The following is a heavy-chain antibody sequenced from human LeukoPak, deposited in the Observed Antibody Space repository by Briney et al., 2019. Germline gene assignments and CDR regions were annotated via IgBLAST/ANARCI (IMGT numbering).Heavy chain of an antibody. Sequence: GGSLTLSCAVSGFRFSSYEKNWARQAPGQGLEWVSFISSSSNTIYYADSAKGRFTISRNNAHKSLSLQTNSLRVEATAVYYCARDISPLDYWGQGTLVTASS. CDR1: GFRFSSYE. CDR2: ISSSSNTI. J-gene: IGHJ4*02. CDR3: ARDISPLDY. V-gene: IGHV3-48*03.